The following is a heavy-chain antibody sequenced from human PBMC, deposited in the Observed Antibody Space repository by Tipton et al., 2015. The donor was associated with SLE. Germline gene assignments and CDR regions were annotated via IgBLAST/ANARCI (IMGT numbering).Heavy chain of an antibody. V-gene: IGHV4-59*01. J-gene: IGHJ4*02. Sequence: TLSLTCTVSGGSISSYYWGWIRQPPGKGLESIGYIYYSGSTNYNPSLKSRVTISVDTSKNQFSLKLSSVTAADTAVYYCARANDYGDYFDYWGQGTLVAVAS. CDR2: IYYSGST. D-gene: IGHD4-17*01. CDR3: ARANDYGDYFDY. CDR1: GGSISSYY.